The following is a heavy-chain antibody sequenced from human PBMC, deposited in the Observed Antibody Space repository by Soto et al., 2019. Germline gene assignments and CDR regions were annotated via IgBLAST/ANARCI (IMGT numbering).Heavy chain of an antibody. Sequence: EVQLVESGGGLVQPGGSLRLSCVASGFTFSSYSLSWVRQAPGKGLEWVAYIDSSSTTMHYADSVDGRFAVSRDNAMSSLYLQVNSLRAEDTAIYYCASDKLTGDPREAFDTWGQGTVVTVSS. CDR1: GFTFSSYS. D-gene: IGHD7-27*01. CDR3: ASDKLTGDPREAFDT. V-gene: IGHV3-48*04. CDR2: IDSSSTTM. J-gene: IGHJ3*02.